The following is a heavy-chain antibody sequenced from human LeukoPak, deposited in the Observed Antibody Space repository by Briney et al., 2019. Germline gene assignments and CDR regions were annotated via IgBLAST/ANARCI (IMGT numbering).Heavy chain of an antibody. V-gene: IGHV3-7*01. CDR2: IDQEGGEQ. CDR3: ARSKAGGY. J-gene: IGHJ4*02. CDR1: GFNFSNYW. D-gene: IGHD3-10*01. Sequence: GGSLRLSCVVSGFNFSNYWMSWVRQAPGKGLEWVANIDQEGGEQNYVDSVKGRFSISRDNAKTSVYLQMNSLKVEDTAFYYCARSKAGGYWGQGTLVIVSS.